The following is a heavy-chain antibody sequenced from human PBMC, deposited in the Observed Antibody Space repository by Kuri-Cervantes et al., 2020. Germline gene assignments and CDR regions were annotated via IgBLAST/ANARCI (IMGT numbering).Heavy chain of an antibody. J-gene: IGHJ5*02. CDR1: GYTFTTYG. Sequence: ASVKVSCKASGYTFTTYGINWVRQAPGQGLEWMGWISAYNGDTNYAQKFQGRVTMTTDTSTSTAYMELRSLRSDDTAVYYCARGRYCTGGSCYGRRFDPWGQGTLVTVSS. D-gene: IGHD2-15*01. CDR2: ISAYNGDT. V-gene: IGHV1-18*01. CDR3: ARGRYCTGGSCYGRRFDP.